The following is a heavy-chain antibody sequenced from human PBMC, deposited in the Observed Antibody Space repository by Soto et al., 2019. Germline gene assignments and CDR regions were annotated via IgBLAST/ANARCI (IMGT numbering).Heavy chain of an antibody. V-gene: IGHV3-30*03. CDR2: ISYDGSNK. Sequence: QVQLVESGGGVVQPGRSLRLSCATSGFTFSNYGMHWARHTPGKGLEWVAVISYDGSNKKYADSVKGRFTISRDNSKSTLTLQMNRLRVEDTAVYYCAAHMLRAPLDPWGQGTLVIVS. D-gene: IGHD3-10*01. J-gene: IGHJ5*02. CDR1: GFTFSNYG. CDR3: AAHMLRAPLDP.